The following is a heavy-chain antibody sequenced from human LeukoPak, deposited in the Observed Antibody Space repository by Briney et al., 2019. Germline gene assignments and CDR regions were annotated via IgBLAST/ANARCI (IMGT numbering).Heavy chain of an antibody. V-gene: IGHV1-69*06. D-gene: IGHD3-10*01. CDR3: ARGFSMVRGVTFDY. Sequence: SVKVSCKASGGTFSSYAISWVRQAPGQGLEWMGGIIPIFGTANYAQKFQGRVTITADKSTSTAYMELSSLRSEDTAVYYCARGFSMVRGVTFDYWGQGTLVTVSS. CDR2: IIPIFGTA. J-gene: IGHJ4*02. CDR1: GGTFSSYA.